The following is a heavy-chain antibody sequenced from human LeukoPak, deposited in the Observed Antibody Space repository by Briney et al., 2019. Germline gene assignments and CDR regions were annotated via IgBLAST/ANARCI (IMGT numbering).Heavy chain of an antibody. CDR3: AELGITMIGGV. CDR2: IQYDGNTI. D-gene: IGHD3-10*02. J-gene: IGHJ6*04. V-gene: IGHV3-30*02. Sequence: GGSLRLSCAASGFTFSRSAMHWVRQAPGKGLEWVAFIQYDGNTIFYVDSVKGRFTISRDNAKNSLYLQMNSLRAEDTAVYYCAELGITMIGGVWGKGTTVTISS. CDR1: GFTFSRSA.